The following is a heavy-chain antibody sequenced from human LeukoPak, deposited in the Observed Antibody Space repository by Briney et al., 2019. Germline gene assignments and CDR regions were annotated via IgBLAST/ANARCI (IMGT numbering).Heavy chain of an antibody. J-gene: IGHJ4*02. CDR2: IIPIFGTA. CDR1: GGTFSSYA. V-gene: IGHV1-69*13. D-gene: IGHD2-2*01. CDR3: ARDESSSSTSCYG. Sequence: SVKVSCKASGGTFSSYAISWVRQAPGQGLEWMGGIIPIFGTANYAQKFQGRVTITADESTSTAYMELSSLRSEDTAVYYCARDESSSSTSCYGWGQGTLVTVSS.